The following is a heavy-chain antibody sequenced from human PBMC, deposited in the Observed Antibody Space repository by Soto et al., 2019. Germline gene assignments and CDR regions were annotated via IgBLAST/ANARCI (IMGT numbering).Heavy chain of an antibody. J-gene: IGHJ6*02. CDR3: AREPLKWYGMDV. V-gene: IGHV4-30-4*01. D-gene: IGHD1-26*01. CDR1: GGSISSGDYY. CDR2: IFYTGST. Sequence: QVQLQESGPGLVKPSQTLSLTCTVSGGSISSGDYYWSWIRQSPGTGLEWIGYIFYTGSTYYNPSLRSRLAMSVDTSKNQFSLKLSSVTAADAAVYYCAREPLKWYGMDVWGQGTTVTVSS.